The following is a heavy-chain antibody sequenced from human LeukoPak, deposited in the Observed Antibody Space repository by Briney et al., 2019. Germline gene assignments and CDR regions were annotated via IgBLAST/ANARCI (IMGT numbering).Heavy chain of an antibody. D-gene: IGHD3-9*01. Sequence: GPVKVSCKASGYTFTGYYMLWVRQAPGQGLEWMGWINPNSGGTNYAQKFQDRVTMTRDTSISTVYMELSRLRSDDTAVYYCARSPDILTGEKFDYWGQGTLVTVSS. CDR1: GYTFTGYY. V-gene: IGHV1-2*02. CDR2: INPNSGGT. J-gene: IGHJ4*02. CDR3: ARSPDILTGEKFDY.